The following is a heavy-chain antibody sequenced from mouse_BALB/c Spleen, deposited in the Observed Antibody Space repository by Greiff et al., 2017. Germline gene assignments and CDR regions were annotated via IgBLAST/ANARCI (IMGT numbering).Heavy chain of an antibody. D-gene: IGHD2-14*01. CDR2: IRSKSNNYAT. CDR1: GFTFNTYA. J-gene: IGHJ2*01. V-gene: IGHV10-1*02. CDR3: VRHSYYRYDDFDY. Sequence: DVQLQESGGGLVQPKGSLKLSCAASGFTFNTYAMNWVRQAPGKGLEWVARIRSKSNNYATYYADSVKDRFTISRDDSQSMLYLQMNNLKTEDTAMYYCVRHSYYRYDDFDYWGQGTTLTVSS.